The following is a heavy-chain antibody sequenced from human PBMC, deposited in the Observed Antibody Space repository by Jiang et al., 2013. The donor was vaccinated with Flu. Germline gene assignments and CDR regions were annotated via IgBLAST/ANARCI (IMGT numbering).Heavy chain of an antibody. D-gene: IGHD3-10*01. CDR2: IDWDDDK. Sequence: KPTQTLTLTCTFSGFSLSTSGMCVSWIRQPPGKALEWLALIDWDDDKYYSTSLKTRLTISKDTSKNQVVLTMTNMDPVDTTTYYCARIGTYGSGSYFDYWGQGTLVTVSS. CDR1: GFSLSTSGMC. J-gene: IGHJ4*02. V-gene: IGHV2-70*01. CDR3: ARIGTYGSGSYFDY.